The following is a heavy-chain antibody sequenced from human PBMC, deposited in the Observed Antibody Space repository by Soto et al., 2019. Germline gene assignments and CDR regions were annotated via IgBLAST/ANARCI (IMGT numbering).Heavy chain of an antibody. CDR3: ARALQDTAMVTNYYYGMDV. CDR1: GGSFSGYY. V-gene: IGHV4-34*01. CDR2: INHSGST. J-gene: IGHJ6*02. D-gene: IGHD5-18*01. Sequence: SETLSLTCAVYGGSFSGYYWSWIRQPPGKGLEWIGEINHSGSTNYNPSLKSRVTISVDTSKNQFSLKLSSVTAADTAVYYCARALQDTAMVTNYYYGMDVWGQGTTVTVSS.